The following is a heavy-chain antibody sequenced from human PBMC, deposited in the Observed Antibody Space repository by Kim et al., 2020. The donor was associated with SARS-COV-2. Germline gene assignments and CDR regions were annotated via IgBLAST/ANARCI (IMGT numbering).Heavy chain of an antibody. D-gene: IGHD3-16*01. J-gene: IGHJ4*02. V-gene: IGHV3-30*01. CDR3: ARDFPPHYGLDY. Sequence: YSPAYVNGQFTISRDNSKNTLYLQMNSLRTEDTALYYCARDFPPHYGLDYWGQGTLVTLSS.